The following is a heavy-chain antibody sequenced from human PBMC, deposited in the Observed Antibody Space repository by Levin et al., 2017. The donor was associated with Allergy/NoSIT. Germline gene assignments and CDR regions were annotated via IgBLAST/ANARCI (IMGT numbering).Heavy chain of an antibody. CDR2: FSSTGGST. D-gene: IGHD1/OR15-1a*01. J-gene: IGHJ4*02. V-gene: IGHV3-23*01. CDR3: ARRLSGTCPGGTHPFDY. Sequence: QAGGSLRLSCAASGFTFSSYAMSWVRQAPGKGLEWVSGFSSTGGSTYYADSVKGRFTISRDNSKSTLYLQMNSLRVEDTAVYSCARRLSGTCPGGTHPFDYWGQGTLVTVSS. CDR1: GFTFSSYA.